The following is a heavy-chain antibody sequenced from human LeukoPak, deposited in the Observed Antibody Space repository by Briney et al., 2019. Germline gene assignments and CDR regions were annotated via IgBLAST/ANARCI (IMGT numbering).Heavy chain of an antibody. CDR2: THTSGSI. Sequence: SETLSLTCSVSGGSISSGSYYWSWIRQPAGKGLEWIGRTHTSGSIKYNPSLKSRVTISVDMSKNQFSLHLSSVTAADTAVYYCVGQYYYASSGYWPFDYWGQGTLVTVSS. CDR3: VGQYYYASSGYWPFDY. V-gene: IGHV4-61*02. CDR1: GGSISSGSYY. D-gene: IGHD3-22*01. J-gene: IGHJ4*02.